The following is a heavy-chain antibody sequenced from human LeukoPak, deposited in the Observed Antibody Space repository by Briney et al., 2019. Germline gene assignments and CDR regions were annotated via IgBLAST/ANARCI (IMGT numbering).Heavy chain of an antibody. V-gene: IGHV1-2*06. D-gene: IGHD3-22*01. CDR1: AYSFTDYY. Sequence: ASVKVSCKASAYSFTDYYIHWVRQAPGQGLEWMGRINPNTGVTDYAQIFKGRVTMTRDTSISTAYMELSRLGSDDTAVYYCERSSPTYYFDSSGYYYGDYWGQGTLVTVSS. J-gene: IGHJ4*02. CDR3: ERSSPTYYFDSSGYYYGDY. CDR2: INPNTGVT.